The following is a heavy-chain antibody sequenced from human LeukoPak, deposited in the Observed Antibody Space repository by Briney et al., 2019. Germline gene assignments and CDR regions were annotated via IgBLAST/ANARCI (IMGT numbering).Heavy chain of an antibody. Sequence: VASVKVSCXASGYAFTGYYMHWVRQASGQGLEWMGRINPNSGGTNYAQKFQGRVTMTRDTSISTAYMELSRLRSDDTAVYYCARGYYDSSGYLIDYWGQGTLVTVSS. CDR1: GYAFTGYY. CDR2: INPNSGGT. J-gene: IGHJ4*02. D-gene: IGHD3-22*01. V-gene: IGHV1-2*06. CDR3: ARGYYDSSGYLIDY.